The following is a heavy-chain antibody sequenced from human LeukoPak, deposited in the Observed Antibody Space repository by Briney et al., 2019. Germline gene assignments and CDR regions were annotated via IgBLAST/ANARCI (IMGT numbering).Heavy chain of an antibody. CDR1: GGTFSSYA. CDR3: ASNGVGSGSYYPFDY. V-gene: IGHV1-69*13. J-gene: IGHJ4*02. CDR2: IIPIFGTA. D-gene: IGHD3-10*01. Sequence: ASVKASCKASGGTFSSYAISWVRQAPGQGLEWMGGIIPIFGTANYAQKFQGRVTITADESTSTAYMELSSLRSEDTAVYYCASNGVGSGSYYPFDYWGQGTLVTVSS.